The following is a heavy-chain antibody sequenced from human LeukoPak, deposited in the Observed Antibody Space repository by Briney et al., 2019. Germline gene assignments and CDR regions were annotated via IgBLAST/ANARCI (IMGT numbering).Heavy chain of an antibody. D-gene: IGHD6-13*01. CDR1: GFTFSSYS. CDR3: AKDQQQLVHPLHFDY. V-gene: IGHV3-21*04. J-gene: IGHJ4*02. Sequence: GGSLRLSCAASGFTFSSYSMNWVRQAPGKGLEWVSSISSSSSYIYYADSVKGRFTISRDNAKNSLYPQMNSLRAEDTAVYYCAKDQQQLVHPLHFDYWGQGTLVTVSS. CDR2: ISSSSSYI.